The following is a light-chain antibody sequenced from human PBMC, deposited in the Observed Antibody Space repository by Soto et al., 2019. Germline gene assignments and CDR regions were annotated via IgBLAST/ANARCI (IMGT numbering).Light chain of an antibody. V-gene: IGKV3-20*01. CDR2: DTS. Sequence: EIVWTQAPGTLSLSVGERVTLSCRASQSASSYLAWYQQTPGQAPRLLIYDTSNRATGTPDRFSGSGSGTDFTLTISRLEPEDFTVYYCQQYGRSPLTFGGGTTVEIK. CDR3: QQYGRSPLT. CDR1: QSASSY. J-gene: IGKJ4*01.